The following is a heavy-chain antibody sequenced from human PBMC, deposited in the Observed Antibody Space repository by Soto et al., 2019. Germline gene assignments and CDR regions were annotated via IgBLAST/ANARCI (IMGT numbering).Heavy chain of an antibody. V-gene: IGHV3-23*01. CDR2: ISGNGDKT. CDR1: GFTFSTYA. Sequence: PGGSLRLSCAPSGFTFSTYAMNWVRQAPGKGLEWVSGISGNGDKTYYADSVKGRFTISRDNSKKMLYLQMNTLRAEDTAVYYCAKDPGYTYGHGLDVWGQGTTVTAP. CDR3: AKDPGYTYGHGLDV. J-gene: IGHJ6*02. D-gene: IGHD5-18*01.